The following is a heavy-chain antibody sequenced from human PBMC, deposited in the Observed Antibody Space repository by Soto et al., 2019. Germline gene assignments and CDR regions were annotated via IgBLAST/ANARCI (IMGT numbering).Heavy chain of an antibody. CDR3: TTDSYFTLKLVRFDY. J-gene: IGHJ4*01. D-gene: IGHD3-22*01. CDR1: GFTFSSYA. CDR2: ISGSGGST. Sequence: PGESLKISCAASGFTFSSYAMTWVRQAPGKGLEWVSAISGSGGSTYYADSVKGRFTISRGNSKNTLYLQMNSLKTEDTAVYYCTTDSYFTLKLVRFDYWGLGTLVTVSS. V-gene: IGHV3-23*01.